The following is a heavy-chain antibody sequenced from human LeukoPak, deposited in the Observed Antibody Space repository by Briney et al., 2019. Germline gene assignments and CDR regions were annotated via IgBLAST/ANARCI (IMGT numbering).Heavy chain of an antibody. CDR1: GFTFSSYS. D-gene: IGHD1-26*01. V-gene: IGHV3-21*01. J-gene: IGHJ3*01. CDR2: ISSGSSYI. CDR3: VRGGAGRTEDDVFDF. Sequence: GGSLRLSCAASGFTFSSYSMNWVRQAPGKGLEGVSSISSGSSYIYYADSVKGRLTISRDNAKNSLYLQMNSLRAEDTALYYCVRGGAGRTEDDVFDFWAPGTMVTVSS.